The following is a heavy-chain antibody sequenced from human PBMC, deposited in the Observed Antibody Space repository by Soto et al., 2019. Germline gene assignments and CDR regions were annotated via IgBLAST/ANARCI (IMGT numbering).Heavy chain of an antibody. CDR2: IGFAGDT. J-gene: IGHJ5*02. CDR1: GFIFSNFD. CDR3: VRGLPGGFDP. Sequence: GGSLRLSCGAAGFIFSNFDMHWVRQTTEKGLEWVSGIGFAGDTNYSGSVKGRFTISRENAKNSLFLQMNSLRVGDTAVYYCVRGLPGGFDPWGQGTLVTVSS. V-gene: IGHV3-13*01. D-gene: IGHD3-10*01.